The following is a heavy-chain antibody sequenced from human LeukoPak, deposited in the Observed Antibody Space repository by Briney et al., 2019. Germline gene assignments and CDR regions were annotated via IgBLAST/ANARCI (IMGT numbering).Heavy chain of an antibody. Sequence: GGSLRLSCTASGFTFGDYAMSWFRQAPGKGLEWVSSISSSSSYIYYADSVKGRFTISRDNAKNSLYLQMNSLRAEDTAVYYCARGRELLDYWGQGTLVTVSS. CDR1: GFTFGDYA. D-gene: IGHD5-24*01. CDR3: ARGRELLDY. CDR2: ISSSSSYI. V-gene: IGHV3-21*01. J-gene: IGHJ4*02.